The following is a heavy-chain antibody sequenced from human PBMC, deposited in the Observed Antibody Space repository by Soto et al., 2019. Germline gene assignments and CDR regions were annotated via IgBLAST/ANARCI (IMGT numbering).Heavy chain of an antibody. CDR3: ARDLGRVVTSGRDNDY. D-gene: IGHD2-21*02. CDR2: IIPILGIA. J-gene: IGHJ4*02. Sequence: GASVKVSCKASGGTFSSYTISWVRQAPGQGLEWMGRIIPILGIANYAQKFQGRVTITADKSTSTAYMELSSLRSEDTAVYYCARDLGRVVTSGRDNDYWGQGTLVTVSS. CDR1: GGTFSSYT. V-gene: IGHV1-69*04.